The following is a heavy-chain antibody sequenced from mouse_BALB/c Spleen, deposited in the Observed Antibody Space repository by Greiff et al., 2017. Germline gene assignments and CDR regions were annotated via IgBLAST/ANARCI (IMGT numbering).Heavy chain of an antibody. CDR3: ARLLRYYAMDY. D-gene: IGHD1-1*01. CDR1: GYTFTDYN. V-gene: IGHV1-18*01. J-gene: IGHJ4*01. CDR2: INPNNGGT. Sequence: VQLKESGPELVKPGASVKIPCKASGYTFTDYNMDWVKQSHGKSLEWIGDINPNNGGTIYNQKFKGKATLTVDKSSSTAYMELRSLTSEDTAVYYCARLLRYYAMDYWGQGTSVTVSS.